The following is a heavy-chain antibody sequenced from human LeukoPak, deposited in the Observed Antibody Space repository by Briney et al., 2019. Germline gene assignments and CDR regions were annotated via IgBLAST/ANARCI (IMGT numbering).Heavy chain of an antibody. Sequence: PGGSLRLSCAASGFTFSNAWMSWVRQAPGKGLEWVGRIKSKTDGGTTDYAAPVKGRFTISRDDSKSTLYVQMSSLRTDDTAVYYCARIQCVGACQWVGGVLDVWGQGTTVTVSS. CDR2: IKSKTDGGTT. CDR1: GFTFSNAW. D-gene: IGHD6-19*01. CDR3: ARIQCVGACQWVGGVLDV. V-gene: IGHV3-15*01. J-gene: IGHJ6*02.